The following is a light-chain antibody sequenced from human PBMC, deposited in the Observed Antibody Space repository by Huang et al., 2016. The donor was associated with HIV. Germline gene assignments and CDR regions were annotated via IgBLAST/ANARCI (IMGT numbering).Light chain of an antibody. Sequence: DVQMTQSPPSLSASVGDRVTFTCRADQNIGKSLNWYQQKPGKAPKLLVYTTSTLESGVPSRFTGSGSGSRFTLSITNLKPEDFATYYCQQSFAVPRTFGRGTTLEIK. V-gene: IGKV1-39*01. CDR2: TTS. CDR1: QNIGKS. J-gene: IGKJ1*01. CDR3: QQSFAVPRT.